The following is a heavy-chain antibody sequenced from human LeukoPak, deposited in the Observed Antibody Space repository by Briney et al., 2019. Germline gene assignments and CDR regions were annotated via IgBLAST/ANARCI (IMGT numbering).Heavy chain of an antibody. Sequence: ASVTVSCKASGYTFTSCDINWVRQATGQGLEWMGWMNPNSGNTGYGQSFQGRITMTRDISIGTAYMELSNLTSEDTAIYYCTRGSSGRRDNWGQGTLVTVAS. CDR3: TRGSSGRRDN. J-gene: IGHJ4*02. D-gene: IGHD6-19*01. CDR1: GYTFTSCD. V-gene: IGHV1-8*01. CDR2: MNPNSGNT.